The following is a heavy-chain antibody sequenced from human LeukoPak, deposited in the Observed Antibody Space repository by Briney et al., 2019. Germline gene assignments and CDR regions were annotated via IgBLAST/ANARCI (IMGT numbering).Heavy chain of an antibody. CDR3: AREPLLYCSSCEGYFDY. CDR1: GFTFSSYW. D-gene: IGHD2-2*01. J-gene: IGHJ4*02. CDR2: IKQDGSEK. Sequence: GGSLRLSCAASGFTFSSYWMSWVRQAPGKGLEWVANIKQDGSEKYYVDSVKGRFTISRDNAKNSLYLQMNSLRAEDTAVYYCAREPLLYCSSCEGYFDYWGQGTLVTVSS. V-gene: IGHV3-7*01.